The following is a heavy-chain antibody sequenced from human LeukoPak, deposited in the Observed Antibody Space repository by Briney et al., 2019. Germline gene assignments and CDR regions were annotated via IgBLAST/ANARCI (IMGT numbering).Heavy chain of an antibody. J-gene: IGHJ6*04. CDR3: ARGYGMDV. CDR2: INIDGSRA. CDR1: GFAFSSYW. Sequence: GGSLRLSCAASGFAFSSYWMHWVRQAPGKGLEWVSRINIDGSRARYADSVKGRFTISRDNAKNTLYLQMNSLRAEDTAVYYCARGYGMDVWGKGTTVTVSS. V-gene: IGHV3-74*01. D-gene: IGHD1-14*01.